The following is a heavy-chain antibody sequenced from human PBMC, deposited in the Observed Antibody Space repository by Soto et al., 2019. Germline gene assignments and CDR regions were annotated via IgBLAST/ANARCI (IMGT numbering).Heavy chain of an antibody. CDR3: ARGPMIVVVGRYYYGMDV. J-gene: IGHJ6*02. D-gene: IGHD3-22*01. Sequence: LSLTFAVSGGSISSGGYSWSWIRQPPGKGLEWIGYIYHSGSTYYNPSLKSRVTISVDRSKNQFSLKLSSVTAADTAVYYCARGPMIVVVGRYYYGMDVWGQGTTVTVSS. V-gene: IGHV4-30-2*01. CDR1: GGSISSGGYS. CDR2: IYHSGST.